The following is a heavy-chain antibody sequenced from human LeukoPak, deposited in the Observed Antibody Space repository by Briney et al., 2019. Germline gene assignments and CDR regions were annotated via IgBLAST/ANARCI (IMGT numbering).Heavy chain of an antibody. J-gene: IGHJ4*02. D-gene: IGHD1-7*01. CDR1: GFTFGDYA. Sequence: GRSLRLSCTASGFTFGDYAMSWVRQAPGKGLEWVGFIRSKAYGGTTEYAASVKGRFTISRDDSKSIAYLQMNSLKTEDTAVYYCTRDLSYNWNYVSFDYWGQGTLVTVSS. CDR2: IRSKAYGGTT. V-gene: IGHV3-49*04. CDR3: TRDLSYNWNYVSFDY.